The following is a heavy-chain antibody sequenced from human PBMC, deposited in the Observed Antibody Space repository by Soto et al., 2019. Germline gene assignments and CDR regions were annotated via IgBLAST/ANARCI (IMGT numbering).Heavy chain of an antibody. CDR3: ARSNYYDSSGYFELLDP. J-gene: IGHJ5*02. D-gene: IGHD3-22*01. V-gene: IGHV1-69*13. CDR2: IIPIFGTA. CDR1: GGTFSSYA. Sequence: SAKVSCTASGGTFSSYAISWVRQAPGQGLEWMGGIIPIFGTANYAQKFQGRVTITADESTSTAYMELSSLRSEDTAVYYCARSNYYDSSGYFELLDPWGQGTLVTVSS.